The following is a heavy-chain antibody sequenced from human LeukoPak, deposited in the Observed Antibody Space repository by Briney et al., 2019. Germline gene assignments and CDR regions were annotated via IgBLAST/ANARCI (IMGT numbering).Heavy chain of an antibody. Sequence: GESLKISCKGSGYSFTSYWIGWVRQMLGKGLEWMGIIYPGDSDTRYSPSFQGQVTISADKSISTAYLQWSSLKASDTAMYYCARHPKNILDAFDIWGQGTMVTVSS. CDR3: ARHPKNILDAFDI. CDR1: GYSFTSYW. D-gene: IGHD2/OR15-2a*01. J-gene: IGHJ3*02. V-gene: IGHV5-51*01. CDR2: IYPGDSDT.